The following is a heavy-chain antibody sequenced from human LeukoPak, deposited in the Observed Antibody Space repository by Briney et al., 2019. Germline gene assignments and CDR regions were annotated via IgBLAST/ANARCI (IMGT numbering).Heavy chain of an antibody. D-gene: IGHD2-8*01. CDR3: AKDVLLFDY. CDR2: ISGSGGST. V-gene: IGHV3-23*01. CDR1: GFTFSSYA. J-gene: IGHJ4*02. Sequence: GASLRLSCAASGFTFSSYAMSWVRQAPGKGLEWVSAISGSGGSTYYADSVRGRFTISRDNPKNTLYLQMNSLRAEDTAVYYCAKDVLLFDYWGQGTLVTVSS.